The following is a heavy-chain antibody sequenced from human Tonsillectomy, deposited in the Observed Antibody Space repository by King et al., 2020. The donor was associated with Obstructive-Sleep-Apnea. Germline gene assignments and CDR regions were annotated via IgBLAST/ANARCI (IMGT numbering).Heavy chain of an antibody. V-gene: IGHV4-34*01. CDR1: GASFSGSY. CDR2: INHSGST. J-gene: IGHJ4*02. CDR3: ARYDYGDLQLDS. D-gene: IGHD4-17*01. Sequence: VQLQQWGAGLLKPSETLSLTCGVYGASFSGSYWSWIRQPPGKGLEWIGEINHSGSTNYNPSLKSRVTIPVDTSKNQFSLRLGSVTAADTAVYYCARYDYGDLQLDSWGQGTLVTVSS.